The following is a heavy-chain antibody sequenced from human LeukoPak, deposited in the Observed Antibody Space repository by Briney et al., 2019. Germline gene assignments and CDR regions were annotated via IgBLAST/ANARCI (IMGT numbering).Heavy chain of an antibody. V-gene: IGHV4-31*03. CDR1: GGSISSGGYY. Sequence: PSQTLSLTCTVSGGSISSGGYYWSWIRQHPGKGLEWIGYIYYSGSTYYNPSLKSRVTISVDTSKNQFPLKRSSVTAADTAVYYCARGTTVTTFDYWGQGTLVTVSS. CDR3: ARGTTVTTFDY. CDR2: IYYSGST. D-gene: IGHD4-17*01. J-gene: IGHJ4*02.